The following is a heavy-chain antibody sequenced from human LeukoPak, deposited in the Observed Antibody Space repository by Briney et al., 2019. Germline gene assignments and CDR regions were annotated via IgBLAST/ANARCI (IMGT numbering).Heavy chain of an antibody. Sequence: PGRSLRLSCAASGFTFSSYGMHWVRQAPDKGLEWVAVISYDGSNKYYADSVKGRFTISRDNSKNTLYLQMNSLRAEDTAVYYCAKGPRGYSYGYMWFDPWGQGTLVTVSS. CDR3: AKGPRGYSYGYMWFDP. J-gene: IGHJ5*02. CDR2: ISYDGSNK. D-gene: IGHD5-18*01. V-gene: IGHV3-30*18. CDR1: GFTFSSYG.